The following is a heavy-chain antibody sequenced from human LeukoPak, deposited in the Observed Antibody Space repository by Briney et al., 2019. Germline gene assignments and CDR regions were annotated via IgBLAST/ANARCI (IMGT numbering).Heavy chain of an antibody. CDR2: ISYDGSNK. V-gene: IGHV3-30-3*01. CDR3: VRGGGCSGSPMRYGTDV. Sequence: QPGRSLRLSCAASGFTFSSYAMHWVRQAPGKGLEWVAVISYDGSNKYYADSVKGRFTISRDNSKNTLYLQMNSLRAEDTAVYYCVRGGGCSGSPMRYGTDVWGQGTTVTVSS. J-gene: IGHJ6*02. D-gene: IGHD6-19*01. CDR1: GFTFSSYA.